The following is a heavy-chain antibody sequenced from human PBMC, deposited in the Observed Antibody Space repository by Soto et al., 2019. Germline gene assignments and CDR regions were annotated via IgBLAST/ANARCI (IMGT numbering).Heavy chain of an antibody. CDR3: AREPDVWSAYDAAFEF. D-gene: IGHD3-3*01. Sequence: EVQLVESGGGLVQPGGSMRLSCAASGFTFSSYSMNWVRQAPGKGLEWVSYISSSSSTIYYADSVKGRFTISRDNAKHSLYMQMKSLRAEDTAVYYFAREPDVWSAYDAAFEFWGQGTMVTVSS. J-gene: IGHJ3*01. V-gene: IGHV3-48*01. CDR2: ISSSSSTI. CDR1: GFTFSSYS.